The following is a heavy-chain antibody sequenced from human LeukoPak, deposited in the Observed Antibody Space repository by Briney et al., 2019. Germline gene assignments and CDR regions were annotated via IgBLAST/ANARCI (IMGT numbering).Heavy chain of an antibody. D-gene: IGHD1-26*01. Sequence: SETLSLTCAVSGGSISSSNWWSWVRQPPGKGLEWIGEINHSGSTNYNPSLKSRVTISVDTSKNQFSLKLSSVTAADTAVYYCARDALISGSYPIDYWGQGTLVTVSS. J-gene: IGHJ4*02. CDR2: INHSGST. CDR3: ARDALISGSYPIDY. CDR1: GGSISSSNW. V-gene: IGHV4-4*02.